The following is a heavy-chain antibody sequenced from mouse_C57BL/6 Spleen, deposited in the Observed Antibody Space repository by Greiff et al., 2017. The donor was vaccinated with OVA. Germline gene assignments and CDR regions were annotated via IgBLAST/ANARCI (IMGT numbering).Heavy chain of an antibody. CDR2: IRLKSDNYAT. J-gene: IGHJ1*03. D-gene: IGHD2-4*01. CDR1: GFTFSNYW. V-gene: IGHV6-3*01. CDR3: TAIYYDYVYWYFDV. Sequence: EVQLVESGGGLVQPGGSMKLSCVASGFTFSNYWMNWVRQSPAKGLEWVAQIRLKSDNYATHYAESVKGRFTISRDDSKSSVYLQMNNVRAEDTGIYYCTAIYYDYVYWYFDVWGTGTTVTVSS.